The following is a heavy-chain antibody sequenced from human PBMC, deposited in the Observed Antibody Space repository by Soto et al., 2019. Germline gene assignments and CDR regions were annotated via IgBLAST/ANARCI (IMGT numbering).Heavy chain of an antibody. V-gene: IGHV1-18*01. CDR3: ARDLNLGLGDY. D-gene: IGHD7-27*01. CDR2: INANNGNT. J-gene: IGHJ4*02. CDR1: GYTFTSLG. Sequence: QVQLVQSGAEVKKPGASVKVSCKASGYTFTSLGLSGVGQAPGKGLEWMGWINANNGNTKYAQKLQGRVTMTTDTSTTTAYMELRSLRSDDTAVYYCARDLNLGLGDYWGQGTLVTVSS.